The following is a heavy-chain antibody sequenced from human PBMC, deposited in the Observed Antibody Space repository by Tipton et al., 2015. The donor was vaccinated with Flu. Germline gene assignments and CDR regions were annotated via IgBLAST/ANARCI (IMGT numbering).Heavy chain of an antibody. J-gene: IGHJ3*02. CDR2: IYYSGST. CDR3: ARDLRGYSGYTGGDAFEI. CDR1: GGSISSSSYY. D-gene: IGHD5-12*01. Sequence: TLSLTCTVSGGSISSSSYYWGWIRQPPGKGLEWIGSIYYSGSTYYNPSLKSRVTISVDTSKNQFSPKLTSATAADTGVYYCARDLRGYSGYTGGDAFEIWGQGTMVSVSS. V-gene: IGHV4-39*07.